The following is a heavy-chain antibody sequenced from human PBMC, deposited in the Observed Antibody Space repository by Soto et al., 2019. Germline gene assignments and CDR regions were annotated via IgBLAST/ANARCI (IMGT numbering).Heavy chain of an antibody. CDR2: IYSGGST. Sequence: GGSLRLSCAASGFTVSSNYMSWVRQAPGKGLEWVSVIYSGGSTYYADSVKGRFTISRDNSKNTLYLQMNSLRAEDTAVYYCARAYGCSGGSGFLHDAFDIWGQGTMVTVSS. V-gene: IGHV3-66*01. CDR1: GFTVSSNY. J-gene: IGHJ3*02. D-gene: IGHD2-15*01. CDR3: ARAYGCSGGSGFLHDAFDI.